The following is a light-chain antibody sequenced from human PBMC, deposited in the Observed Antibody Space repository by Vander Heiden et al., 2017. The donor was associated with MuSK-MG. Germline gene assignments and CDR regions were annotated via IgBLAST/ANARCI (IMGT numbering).Light chain of an antibody. Sequence: AIRLTQSPSSFSASPGDRVTITCRASQGISSYLAWYQQKPGKAPKLLIYAASTLQSGVPSRFSGSGSGTDFTLTISCLQSEDFATYYCQQEDSYPRTFGQGTKVEIK. J-gene: IGKJ1*01. CDR2: AAS. V-gene: IGKV1-8*01. CDR3: QQEDSYPRT. CDR1: QGISSY.